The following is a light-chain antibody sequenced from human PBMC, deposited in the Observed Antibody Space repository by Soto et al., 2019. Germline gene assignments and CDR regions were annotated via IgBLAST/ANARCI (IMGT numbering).Light chain of an antibody. CDR2: EVI. CDR3: ISYTSDDVRYV. Sequence: QSVLTQPASVSGSPGQSITISCTGTNSDIGSYSLVSWYQHHPGKAPKLMIYEVIKRPSGVSNRFSGSKSGNTASLIISGLQAEDEADYYCISYTSDDVRYVFGTGTKVTVL. V-gene: IGLV2-14*02. J-gene: IGLJ1*01. CDR1: NSDIGSYSL.